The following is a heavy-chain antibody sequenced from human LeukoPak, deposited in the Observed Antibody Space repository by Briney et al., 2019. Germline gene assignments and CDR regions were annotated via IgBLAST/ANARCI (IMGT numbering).Heavy chain of an antibody. CDR2: MNRDGSTT. CDR1: GFTFSNYW. Sequence: GGSLRLSCAASGFTFSNYWMHWLRQGPGKGPGLVSRMNRDGSTTTYADAVKVRFTLSRDNAKKTLYLQMNSLRAEETAVYYCAPNWFARWGQGTLVTASS. J-gene: IGHJ5*02. CDR3: APNWFAR. V-gene: IGHV3-74*01.